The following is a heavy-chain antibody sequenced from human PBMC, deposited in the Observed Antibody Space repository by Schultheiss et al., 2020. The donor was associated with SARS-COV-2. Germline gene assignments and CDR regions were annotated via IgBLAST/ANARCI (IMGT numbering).Heavy chain of an antibody. CDR1: GYTFTSYD. Sequence: ASVKVSCKASGYTFTSYDINWVRQATGQGLEWMGWMNPNSGGTNYAQKFQGWVTMTRDTSISTAYMELSRLRSDDTAVYYCARGRTYDFWSGYYTDYWGQGTLVTVSS. J-gene: IGHJ4*02. V-gene: IGHV1-2*04. CDR2: MNPNSGGT. CDR3: ARGRTYDFWSGYYTDY. D-gene: IGHD3-3*01.